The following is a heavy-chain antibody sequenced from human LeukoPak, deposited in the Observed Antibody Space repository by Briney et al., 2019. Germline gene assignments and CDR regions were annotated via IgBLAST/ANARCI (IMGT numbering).Heavy chain of an antibody. CDR2: MNPNSGNT. CDR1: GYTFTSYD. V-gene: IGHV1-8*01. J-gene: IGHJ5*02. D-gene: IGHD3-3*01. CDR3: ARALRITIFGVVIGAWFDP. Sequence: ASVKVSCRASGYTFTSYDINWVRQATGQGLEWMGWMNPNSGNTGYAQKFQGRVTMTRNTSISTAYMELSSLRSEDTAVYYCARALRITIFGVVIGAWFDPWGQGTLVTVSS.